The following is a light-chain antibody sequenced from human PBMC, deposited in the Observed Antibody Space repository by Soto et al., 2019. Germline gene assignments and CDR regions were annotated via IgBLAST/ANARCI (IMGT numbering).Light chain of an antibody. CDR2: WAS. CDR1: QNVLYNSNNKDY. Sequence: DIVMTQSPESLAVSLGERATINCKSSQNVLYNSNNKDYLAWYQQKPGQPPKLLIYWASTRESGVPDRFTGSGSGTDFTLTISSLQAEDVAVYYCQQYYSIPLTFGGGTKVEIK. CDR3: QQYYSIPLT. V-gene: IGKV4-1*01. J-gene: IGKJ4*01.